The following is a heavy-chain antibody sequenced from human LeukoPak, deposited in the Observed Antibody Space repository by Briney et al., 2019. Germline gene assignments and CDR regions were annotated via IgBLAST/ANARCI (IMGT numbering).Heavy chain of an antibody. V-gene: IGHV3-7*01. CDR2: INQDGGEK. Sequence: PGGSLRLSCAASGFTFSSYWMSWVRQAPGKGLEWVANINQDGGEKYYVDSVKGRFTISRDNAKNSLYPQMNSLRAEDTAVYYCARVGYYDSSDYYHEDGFDIWGQGTMVTVSS. CDR3: ARVGYYDSSDYYHEDGFDI. D-gene: IGHD3-22*01. J-gene: IGHJ3*02. CDR1: GFTFSSYW.